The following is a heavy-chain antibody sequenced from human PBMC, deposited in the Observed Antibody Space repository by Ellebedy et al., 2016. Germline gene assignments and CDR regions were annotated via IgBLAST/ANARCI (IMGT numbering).Heavy chain of an antibody. CDR1: GGSISSYY. D-gene: IGHD5-18*01. CDR2: IYYSGST. V-gene: IGHV4-59*01. J-gene: IGHJ3*02. CDR3: ARVSRDSYGFYDAFDI. Sequence: SETLSLTCTVSGGSISSYYWSWIRQPLGKGLEWIGYIYYSGSTNYNPSLKSRVTISVDTSKNQFSLKLSSVTAADTAVYYCARVSRDSYGFYDAFDIWGQGTMVTVSS.